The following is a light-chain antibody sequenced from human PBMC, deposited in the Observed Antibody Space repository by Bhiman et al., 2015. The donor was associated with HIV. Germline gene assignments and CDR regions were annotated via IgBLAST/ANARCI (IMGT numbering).Light chain of an antibody. Sequence: QSALTQPPSASGSPGQSVTISCTGTSSDVGSYNRVSWYQQPPGKAPKLMIYEVSKRPSGVPDRFSGSKSGNTASLTVSGLQAEDEADYYCSSYAGSTKGYVFGTGTKVTVL. CDR1: SSDVGSYNR. CDR2: EVS. J-gene: IGLJ1*01. CDR3: SSYAGSTKGYV. V-gene: IGLV2-8*01.